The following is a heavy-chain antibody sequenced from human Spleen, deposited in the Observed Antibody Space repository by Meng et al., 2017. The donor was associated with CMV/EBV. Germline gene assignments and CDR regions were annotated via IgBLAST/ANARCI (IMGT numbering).Heavy chain of an antibody. CDR1: GYTFNSYG. CDR3: ARDLLWEGRAVADPNDTFDI. V-gene: IGHV1-18*01. CDR2: ISAYNGNT. D-gene: IGHD6-13*01. J-gene: IGHJ3*02. Sequence: ASVKVSCKASGYTFNSYGISWVRQAPGQGLEWMGWISAYNGNTNYAQKFQGRVTMTRDTSTSTVYMQLGSLGSEDTAVYYCARDLLWEGRAVADPNDTFDIWGQGTMVTVSS.